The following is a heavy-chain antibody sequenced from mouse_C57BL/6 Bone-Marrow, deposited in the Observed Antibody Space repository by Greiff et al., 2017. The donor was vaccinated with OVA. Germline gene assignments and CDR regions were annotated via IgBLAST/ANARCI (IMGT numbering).Heavy chain of an antibody. CDR3: ARKLWLRRFAY. D-gene: IGHD2-2*01. Sequence: QVQLKQPGAELVKPGASVKLSCKASGYTFTSYWMHWVKQRPGQGLEWIGMIHPNSGSTNYNEKFKSKATLTVDKSSSTAYMQLSSLTSEDSAVYYWARKLWLRRFAYWGQGTLVTVSA. V-gene: IGHV1-64*01. CDR1: GYTFTSYW. CDR2: IHPNSGST. J-gene: IGHJ3*01.